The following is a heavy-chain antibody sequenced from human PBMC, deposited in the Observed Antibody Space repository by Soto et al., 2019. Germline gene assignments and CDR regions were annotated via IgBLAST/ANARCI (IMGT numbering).Heavy chain of an antibody. CDR1: GGSISSYY. J-gene: IGHJ4*02. D-gene: IGHD4-17*01. CDR3: ARAPGDYGNFDY. V-gene: IGHV4-59*01. Sequence: PSETLSLTCTVSGGSISSYYWSWIRQPPGKGLEWIGYIYYSGSTNYNPSLKSRVTISVDTSKNQFSLKLSSVTAADTAVYYCARAPGDYGNFDYWGQGTLVTVSS. CDR2: IYYSGST.